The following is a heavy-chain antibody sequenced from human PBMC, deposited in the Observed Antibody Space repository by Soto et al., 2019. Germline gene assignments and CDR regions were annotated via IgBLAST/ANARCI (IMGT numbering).Heavy chain of an antibody. J-gene: IGHJ5*02. Sequence: QVQLVQSGAEVEKPGASIKVSCRASLYSFTTYAINWVRQAPGQAPEWVGRINTYNGKTNFAQRLQDRVTLTRDTATNKAYMELRRLTSDDTGVSFCARDASNLGDSDLWGQGTLVTVSS. CDR1: LYSFTTYA. V-gene: IGHV1-18*01. CDR3: ARDASNLGDSDL. CDR2: INTYNGKT. D-gene: IGHD1-26*01.